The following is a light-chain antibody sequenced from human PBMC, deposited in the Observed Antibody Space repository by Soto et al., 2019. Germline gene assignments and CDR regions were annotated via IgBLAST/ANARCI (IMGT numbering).Light chain of an antibody. CDR1: QSVSSSY. CDR2: GAS. J-gene: IGKJ3*01. V-gene: IGKV3-20*01. CDR3: QQYRSPPLFT. Sequence: EIVLTQSPGTLSLSPGERATLSCRASQSVSSSYLAWYQQKPGQAPRLLIYGASGRATGIPDRFSGSGSGTNFILTISRLEPEDFAVYYCQQYRSPPLFTFGPGTKVDIK.